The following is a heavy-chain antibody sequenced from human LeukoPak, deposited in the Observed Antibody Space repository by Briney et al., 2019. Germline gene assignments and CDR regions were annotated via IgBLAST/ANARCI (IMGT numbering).Heavy chain of an antibody. J-gene: IGHJ4*02. CDR3: ARADLGYSSGWYVGY. CDR2: ISSSGSTI. Sequence: GGSLRLSCAASGFTFSDYYMSWIRQAPGKGLEWVSYISSSGSTIYYADSVKGRFTISRDNAKNSLYLQMNSLRAEDTAVYYCARADLGYSSGWYVGYWGQETLVTVSS. CDR1: GFTFSDYY. D-gene: IGHD6-19*01. V-gene: IGHV3-11*04.